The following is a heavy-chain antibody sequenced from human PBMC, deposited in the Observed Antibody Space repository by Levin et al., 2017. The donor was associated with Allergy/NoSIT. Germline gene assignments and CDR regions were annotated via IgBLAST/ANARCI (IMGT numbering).Heavy chain of an antibody. CDR3: ARGVPDDY. V-gene: IGHV3-21*01. CDR2: ISSSSNYI. D-gene: IGHD3-10*01. Sequence: KTGGSLRLSCAASGFTFSTYSMNWVRQAPGKGLEWVSSISSSSNYIYYADSVKGRFTISRDNAKNSLYLQMNSLRAEDTAVYYCARGVPDDYWGQGTLVTVSS. J-gene: IGHJ4*02. CDR1: GFTFSTYS.